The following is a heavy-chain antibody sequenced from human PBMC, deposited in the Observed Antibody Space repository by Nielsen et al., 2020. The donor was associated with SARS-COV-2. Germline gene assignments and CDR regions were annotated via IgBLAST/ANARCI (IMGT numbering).Heavy chain of an antibody. V-gene: IGHV1-18*01. J-gene: IGHJ4*02. CDR1: GYTFTSYD. CDR2: ISAYNGNT. Sequence: ASVKVSCKASGYTFTSYDINWVRQAPGQGLEWMGWISAYNGNTNYAQKLQGRVTVTTDTSTSTAYMELRSLRSDDTAVYYCARARYNWNEGDYWGQGTLVTVSS. D-gene: IGHD1-20*01. CDR3: ARARYNWNEGDY.